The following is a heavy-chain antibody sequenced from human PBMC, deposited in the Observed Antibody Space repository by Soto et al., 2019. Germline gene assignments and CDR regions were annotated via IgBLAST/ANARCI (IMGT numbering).Heavy chain of an antibody. CDR1: GFTFSSYS. Sequence: GGSLRLSCAASGFTFSSYSMNWVRQAPGKGLEWVSYISSSSSTIYYADSVKGRFTISRDNAKNSLYLQMNSLRDEDTAVYYCARDHGEDIVVAVKEGGHYYYGMDVWGQGTTVTVSS. CDR2: ISSSSSTI. D-gene: IGHD2-15*01. V-gene: IGHV3-48*02. CDR3: ARDHGEDIVVAVKEGGHYYYGMDV. J-gene: IGHJ6*02.